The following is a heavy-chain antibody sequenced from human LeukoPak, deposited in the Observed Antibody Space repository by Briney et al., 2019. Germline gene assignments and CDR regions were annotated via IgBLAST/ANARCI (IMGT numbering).Heavy chain of an antibody. V-gene: IGHV3-48*03. CDR3: ARGNSNYYDSSGYYPNPHFDY. CDR2: ISNIGGTM. Sequence: GGSLRLSCAASGFTFSSYEMNWVRQAPGKGLEWISYISNIGGTMYYADSVKGRFTISRDNAKNSLYLQMNSQRAEDTAVYYCARGNSNYYDSSGYYPNPHFDYWGQGTLVTVSS. D-gene: IGHD3-22*01. J-gene: IGHJ4*02. CDR1: GFTFSSYE.